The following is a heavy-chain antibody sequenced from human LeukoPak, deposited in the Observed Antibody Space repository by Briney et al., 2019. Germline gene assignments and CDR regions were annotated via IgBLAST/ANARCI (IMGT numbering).Heavy chain of an antibody. CDR2: IYNPGST. D-gene: IGHD1-1*01. J-gene: IGHJ3*02. V-gene: IGHV3-53*01. Sequence: PGGSLRLSCAASGFTVSNNYMSWVRQAPGKGLEWVSIIYNPGSTYYADSVKGRFTLSRDNSKNTLYLQMNSLRAEDTAMYCCARTTVDDAFDIWGQGTMVTVSS. CDR1: GFTVSNNY. CDR3: ARTTVDDAFDI.